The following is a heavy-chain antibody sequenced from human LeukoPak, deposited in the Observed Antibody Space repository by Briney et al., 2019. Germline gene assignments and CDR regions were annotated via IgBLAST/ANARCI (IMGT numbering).Heavy chain of an antibody. CDR1: GFTFSSYA. Sequence: GGSLRLSCAASGFTFSSYAMSWVRQAPGKGLEWVSAISGSGGSTYYADSVKGRFTISRDNSKNTLYLQMNSLRAEDTAAYYCAKVLDAAEDAFDIWGRGTMVTVSS. CDR3: AKVLDAAEDAFDI. J-gene: IGHJ3*02. V-gene: IGHV3-23*01. CDR2: ISGSGGST. D-gene: IGHD6-25*01.